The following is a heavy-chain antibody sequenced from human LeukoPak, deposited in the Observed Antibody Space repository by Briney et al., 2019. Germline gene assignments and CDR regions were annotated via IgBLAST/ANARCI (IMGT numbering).Heavy chain of an antibody. CDR3: AGFGVYPY. CDR2: FGISGTI. D-gene: IGHD5/OR15-5a*01. J-gene: IGHJ4*02. Sequence: GGSLRLSCAASGFIVNTYDMHWVRQAPGEGPEWIAYFGISGTIYYADSVGGRFTISRDNAKNSLFLQMNSLRVDDTAIYYCAGFGVYPYWGQGTPVTISS. V-gene: IGHV3-48*01. CDR1: GFIVNTYD.